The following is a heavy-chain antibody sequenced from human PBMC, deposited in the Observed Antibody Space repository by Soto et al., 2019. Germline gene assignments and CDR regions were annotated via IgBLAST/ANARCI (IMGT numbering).Heavy chain of an antibody. J-gene: IGHJ4*02. CDR1: GFTFSNAW. D-gene: IGHD1-1*01. CDR2: IKSKTDGGTT. V-gene: IGHV3-15*01. CDR3: TPGGLRTGMGY. Sequence: GGSLRLSCAASGFTFSNAWMSWVRQAPGKGLEWVGRIKSKTDGGTTDYAAPVKGRFTISRDDSKNTLYLQMNSLKTEATPVYYCTPGGLRTGMGYWGQGTLVTVSS.